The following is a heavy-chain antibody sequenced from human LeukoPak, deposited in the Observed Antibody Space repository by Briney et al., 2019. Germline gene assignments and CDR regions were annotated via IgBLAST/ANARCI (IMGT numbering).Heavy chain of an antibody. J-gene: IGHJ4*02. CDR3: ARTEYSGSYYLTAY. CDR1: GFTFDDYA. CDR2: ISWNSGSI. D-gene: IGHD1-26*01. V-gene: IGHV3-9*01. Sequence: GGSLRLSCAASGFTFDDYAMHWVRQAPGKGLEWVSGISWNSGSIGYANSVKGRFTISRDNAKNSLYLQMNSLRAEDTAVYYCARTEYSGSYYLTAYWGQGTLVTVSS.